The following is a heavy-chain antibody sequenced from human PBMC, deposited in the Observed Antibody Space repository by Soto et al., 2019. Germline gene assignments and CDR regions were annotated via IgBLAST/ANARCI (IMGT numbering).Heavy chain of an antibody. J-gene: IGHJ3*02. CDR1: GFTFSSYW. V-gene: IGHV3-74*01. CDR2: INSDGSST. D-gene: IGHD3-22*01. CDR3: ARDRGFTDYYDSSGYDAFDI. Sequence: GGSLRLSCAASGFTFSSYWMHWVRQAPGKGLVWVSRINSDGSSTSYAYAVKGRFTISRDNAKNTLYLQMNSLRAEDTAVYYCARDRGFTDYYDSSGYDAFDIWGQGTMVTVSS.